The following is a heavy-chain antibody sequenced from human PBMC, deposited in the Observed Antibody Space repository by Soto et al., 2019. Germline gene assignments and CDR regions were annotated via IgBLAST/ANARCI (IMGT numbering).Heavy chain of an antibody. V-gene: IGHV3-23*01. CDR3: VNDRVGMLIACSYFDY. D-gene: IGHD1-26*01. Sequence: GGSLRLSCTASGFTFNNYAMSWVRQALGKGLEWVSGISGNGGTTYYADSVKGRFTISRDNSKNTLFLQMNSLRAEDTAVYHCVNDRVGMLIACSYFDYWGQGTLVTVSS. CDR2: ISGNGGTT. CDR1: GFTFNNYA. J-gene: IGHJ4*01.